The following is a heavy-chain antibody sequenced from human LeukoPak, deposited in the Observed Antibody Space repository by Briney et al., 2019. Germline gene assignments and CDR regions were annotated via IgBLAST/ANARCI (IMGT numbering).Heavy chain of an antibody. CDR1: GFTFSSYA. CDR3: ATYYDSGSSDAFDI. Sequence: GWSLRLSCAAPGFTFSSYAMSWVCQGPGKGLEWVSIIYSGGSTYYADSVKGRFTISRDNSKNTLFLQMNSLRAEDTAVYYCATYYDSGSSDAFDIWGQGTMVTVSS. CDR2: IYSGGST. J-gene: IGHJ3*02. V-gene: IGHV3-23*03. D-gene: IGHD3-10*01.